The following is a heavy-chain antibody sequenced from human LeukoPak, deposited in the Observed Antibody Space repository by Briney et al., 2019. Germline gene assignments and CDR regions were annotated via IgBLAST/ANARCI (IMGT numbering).Heavy chain of an antibody. CDR3: ARDIVGATVFDY. D-gene: IGHD1-26*01. V-gene: IGHV3-30*19. Sequence: TGGSLRLSCAASGFTFSSYGMHWVRQAPGKGLEWVAVISYDGSNKYYADSVKGRFTISRDNSKNTLYLQMNSLRAEDTAVYYCARDIVGATVFDYWGQGTLVTVSS. CDR1: GFTFSSYG. J-gene: IGHJ4*02. CDR2: ISYDGSNK.